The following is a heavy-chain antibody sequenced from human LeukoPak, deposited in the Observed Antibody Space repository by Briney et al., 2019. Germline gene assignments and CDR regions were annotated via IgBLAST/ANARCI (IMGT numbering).Heavy chain of an antibody. Sequence: GSLRLSCAASGFSFSSSDMNWVRQAPGKGLEWVANIKQDGSEKYYVDSVKGRFTISRDNAKNSLYLQMNRLRAEDTAVYYCARDESYSSDYWGQGTLVTVSS. J-gene: IGHJ4*02. D-gene: IGHD6-13*01. V-gene: IGHV3-7*05. CDR3: ARDESYSSDY. CDR2: IKQDGSEK. CDR1: GFSFSSSD.